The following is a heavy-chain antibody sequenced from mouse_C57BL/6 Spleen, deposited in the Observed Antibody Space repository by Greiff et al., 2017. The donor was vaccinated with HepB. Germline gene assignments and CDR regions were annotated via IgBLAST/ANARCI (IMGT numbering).Heavy chain of an antibody. J-gene: IGHJ1*03. CDR2: ISDGGSYT. V-gene: IGHV5-4*03. D-gene: IGHD2-5*01. CDR1: GFTFSSYA. Sequence: EVKLMESGGGLVKPGGSLKLSCAASGFTFSSYAMSWVRQTPEKRLEWVATISDGGSYTYYPDNVKGRFTISRDTAKNNLYLQMSHLKSEDTAMYYCARGPYSNPWYFDVWGTGTTVTVSS. CDR3: ARGPYSNPWYFDV.